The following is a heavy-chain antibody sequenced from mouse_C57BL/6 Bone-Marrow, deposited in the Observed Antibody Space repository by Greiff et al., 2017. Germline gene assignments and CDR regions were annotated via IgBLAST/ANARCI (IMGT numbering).Heavy chain of an antibody. D-gene: IGHD1-1*01. CDR1: GYSFTGYY. CDR2: INPSTGGT. V-gene: IGHV1-42*01. J-gene: IGHJ2*01. Sequence: EVKLKESGPELVKPGASVKISCKASGYSFTGYYMNWVKQSPEKSLEWIGEINPSTGGTTYNQKFKAKATLTVDKSSSTAYMQLKSLTSEDSAVYYCARSVVSFDYWGQGTTLTVSS. CDR3: ARSVVSFDY.